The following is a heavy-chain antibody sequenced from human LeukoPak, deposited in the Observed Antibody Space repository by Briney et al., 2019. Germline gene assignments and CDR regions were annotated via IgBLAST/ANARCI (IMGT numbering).Heavy chain of an antibody. J-gene: IGHJ4*02. V-gene: IGHV4-59*12. Sequence: SETLSLTCAVSGGSISSSYYWSWIRQPPGKGLEWIGYIYYSGSTNYNPSLKSRVTMSVDTSKDQFSLKLSSVTAADTAVYYCARGNIAAAEDYWGQGTLVTVSS. CDR2: IYYSGST. D-gene: IGHD6-13*01. CDR1: GGSISSSYY. CDR3: ARGNIAAAEDY.